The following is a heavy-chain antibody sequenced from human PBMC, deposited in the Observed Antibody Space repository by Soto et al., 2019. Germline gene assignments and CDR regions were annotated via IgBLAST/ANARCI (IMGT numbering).Heavy chain of an antibody. CDR3: ATASAIGGRLWYFDL. D-gene: IGHD6-6*01. J-gene: IGHJ2*01. V-gene: IGHV1-69-2*01. CDR1: GYTFTDYY. CDR2: IDPEDDET. Sequence: GASVKVSCKVSGYTFTDYYVYWVQQAPGKGLEWMGLIDPEDDETIYAEKLQGRVTITADTSTDTAYMELNSLRSEDTAVYFCATASAIGGRLWYFDLWGRGTLVTVSS.